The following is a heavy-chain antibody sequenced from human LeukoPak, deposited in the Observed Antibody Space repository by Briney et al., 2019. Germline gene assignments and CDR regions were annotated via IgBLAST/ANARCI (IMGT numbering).Heavy chain of an antibody. D-gene: IGHD5-12*01. CDR2: INHSGST. CDR1: GGSFSGYY. J-gene: IGHJ4*02. V-gene: IGHV4-34*01. CDR3: ARVRGMAYYFDY. Sequence: SETLSLTCAVYGGSFSGYYWSWIRQPPGKGLEWIGEINHSGSTNYNPSLKSRVTISVDTSKNQFSLKLSSVTAADTVVYYCARVRGMAYYFDYWGQGTLVTVSS.